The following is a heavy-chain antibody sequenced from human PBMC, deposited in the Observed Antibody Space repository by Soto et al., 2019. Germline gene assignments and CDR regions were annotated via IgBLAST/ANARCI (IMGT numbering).Heavy chain of an antibody. V-gene: IGHV5-10-1*01. J-gene: IGHJ6*02. CDR2: IDPSDSYT. CDR1: GYSFTSYW. D-gene: IGHD2-15*01. CDR3: ARQGCSGGCCYPVPYYFYGMEV. Sequence: GESLKISCKGSGYSFTSYWISWVRQMPGKGLEWMGRIDPSDSYTNYSPSFQGHGTISADKSISTAYLQWSSLKASDTAMYYCARQGCSGGCCYPVPYYFYGMEVWGQGTTVTVSS.